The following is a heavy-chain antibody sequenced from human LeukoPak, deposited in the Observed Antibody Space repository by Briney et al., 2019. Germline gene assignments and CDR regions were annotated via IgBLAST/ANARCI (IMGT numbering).Heavy chain of an antibody. Sequence: PGGSLRLSCAASGFTFSDYDMHWVRQATGKAVEWVSAIVTSGDTYYTRSVKGRFTISRENAKNSLYPQMNSLRAGDTAVYYCARVAKERVGGVYYFDYWGQGTLVTVSS. D-gene: IGHD1-1*01. CDR2: IVTSGDT. J-gene: IGHJ4*02. CDR1: GFTFSDYD. CDR3: ARVAKERVGGVYYFDY. V-gene: IGHV3-13*01.